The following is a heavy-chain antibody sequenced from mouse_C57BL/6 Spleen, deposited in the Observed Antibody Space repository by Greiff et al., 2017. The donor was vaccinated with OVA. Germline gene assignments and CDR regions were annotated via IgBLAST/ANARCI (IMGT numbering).Heavy chain of an antibody. D-gene: IGHD1-1*01. CDR2: ISDGGSYT. V-gene: IGHV5-4*01. J-gene: IGHJ3*01. Sequence: EVKLMESGGGLVKPGGSLKLSCAASGFTFSSYAMSWVRQTPEKRLEWVATISDGGSYTYYPANVKGRFTISRDNAKNNLYLQMSHLKSEDTAMYYCARDGITTVVPYWGQGTLVTVSA. CDR1: GFTFSSYA. CDR3: ARDGITTVVPY.